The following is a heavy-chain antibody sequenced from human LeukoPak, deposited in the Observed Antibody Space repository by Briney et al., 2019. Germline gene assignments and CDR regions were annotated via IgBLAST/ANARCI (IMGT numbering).Heavy chain of an antibody. Sequence: SETLSLTCTVSGGSITTDYWSWIRQPPGKGLEWIGYISDTGNTIYNTSLESRVSISVDTSKNQFSLKLSSVTAADTAVYYCARHTIRGAVFDYWGRGTRVTVSS. J-gene: IGHJ4*02. D-gene: IGHD3-10*01. CDR2: ISDTGNT. V-gene: IGHV4-59*08. CDR3: ARHTIRGAVFDY. CDR1: GGSITTDY.